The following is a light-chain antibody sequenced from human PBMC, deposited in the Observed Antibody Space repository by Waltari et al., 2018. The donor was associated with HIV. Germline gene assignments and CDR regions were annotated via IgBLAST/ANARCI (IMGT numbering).Light chain of an antibody. J-gene: IGKJ4*01. V-gene: IGKV3-15*01. CDR2: DIS. CDR1: QSLTTP. CDR3: QQYGSWPLT. Sequence: ETVMTQSPATRSVSPGEGVTLSCRASQSLTTPLAWYQQKPGQPPRLLIYDISMRATGIPVRFSGSGSGTDFTLAITSLQSEDFAVYYCQQYGSWPLTFGGGTKVEIK.